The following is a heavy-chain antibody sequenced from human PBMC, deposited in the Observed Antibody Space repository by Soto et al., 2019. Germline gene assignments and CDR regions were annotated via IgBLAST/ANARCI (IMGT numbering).Heavy chain of an antibody. J-gene: IGHJ5*02. CDR2: IYHSGST. CDR1: GGSISSGGYS. V-gene: IGHV4-30-2*01. CDR3: ARVPGP. Sequence: QLQLQESGSGLVKPSQTLSITCAVSGGSISSGGYSWSWIRQPPVKGLEWIGYIYHSGSTYYNPSLKSRVTISVVSSKNHFSLKLSSVTAVDTAVYYCARVPGPLCQGTLVTVSS. D-gene: IGHD3-10*01.